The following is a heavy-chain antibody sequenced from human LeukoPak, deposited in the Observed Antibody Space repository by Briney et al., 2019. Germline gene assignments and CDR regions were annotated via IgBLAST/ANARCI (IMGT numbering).Heavy chain of an antibody. V-gene: IGHV1-2*02. D-gene: IGHD4-23*01. CDR3: ARVDGDYDGNYYYYYGMDV. J-gene: IGHJ6*01. CDR1: VYTFTAYY. CDR2: INPNGGGT. Sequence: ASVKGSCKPSVYTFTAYYMHWVRQAPGQGLEWMGWINPNGGGTNYAQQIQGRVSMSRDPSNRTAYMELSRLRSDDTDVYYCARVDGDYDGNYYYYYGMDVWGQGTTVTVSS.